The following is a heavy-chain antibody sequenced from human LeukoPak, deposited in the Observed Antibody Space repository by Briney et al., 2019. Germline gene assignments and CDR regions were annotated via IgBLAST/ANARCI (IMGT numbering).Heavy chain of an antibody. J-gene: IGHJ4*02. D-gene: IGHD6-25*01. CDR2: TSAYNGNT. Sequence: ASVKVSCKASGYTFTSYGISWVRQAPGQGLEWMGWTSAYNGNTNYAQKLQGRVTMTTDTSTSTAYVELRSLRSDDTAVYYCARVPGIAAYYFDYWGQGTLVTVSS. CDR1: GYTFTSYG. CDR3: ARVPGIAAYYFDY. V-gene: IGHV1-18*04.